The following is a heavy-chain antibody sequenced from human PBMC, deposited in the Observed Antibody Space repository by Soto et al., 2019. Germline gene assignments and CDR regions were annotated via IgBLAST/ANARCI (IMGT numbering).Heavy chain of an antibody. V-gene: IGHV3-23*01. D-gene: IGHD1-1*01. CDR3: AKDRSSAGTTVRFDP. J-gene: IGHJ5*02. CDR2: ISSSGGNT. Sequence: PGGSLRLSCAASGFTYSGYAMSWVRQAPGKGLEWVSSISSSGGNTYYADSVKGRFTISRDNSKNTLYLQMNSLRVEDTAIYYCAKDRSSAGTTVRFDPWGQGTLVTVSS. CDR1: GFTYSGYA.